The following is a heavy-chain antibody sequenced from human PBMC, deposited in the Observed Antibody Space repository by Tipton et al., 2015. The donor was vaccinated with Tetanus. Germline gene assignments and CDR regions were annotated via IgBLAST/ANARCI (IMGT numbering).Heavy chain of an antibody. Sequence: GLVKPSETLSLTCTVSGDSLSNGDYYWSWIRQPPGKGLESIGDIYYSGSTYYNPSLKSRVTISVDTSKNQFSLRLSSVTAADTAVYYCARDHGITWGGMGYYYGMDVWGQGTTVPVSS. J-gene: IGHJ6*02. V-gene: IGHV4-30-4*01. CDR1: GDSLSNGDYY. CDR3: ARDHGITWGGMGYYYGMDV. CDR2: IYYSGST. D-gene: IGHD3-16*01.